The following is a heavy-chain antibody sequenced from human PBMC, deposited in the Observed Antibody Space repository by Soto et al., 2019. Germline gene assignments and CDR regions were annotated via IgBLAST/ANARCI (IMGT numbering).Heavy chain of an antibody. CDR3: ARGKGMEENYYYYGLDI. V-gene: IGHV1-2*02. CDR1: GYTFTGYY. Sequence: ASVKVSCKASGYTFTGYYMHWVRQAPGQGLEWMGWINPNSGGTKHSQRFQGRVIITRDTSASTAYMELSSLRSEDTAVYYCARGKGMEENYYYYGLDIWGQGTTVTVSS. D-gene: IGHD1-1*01. CDR2: INPNSGGT. J-gene: IGHJ6*02.